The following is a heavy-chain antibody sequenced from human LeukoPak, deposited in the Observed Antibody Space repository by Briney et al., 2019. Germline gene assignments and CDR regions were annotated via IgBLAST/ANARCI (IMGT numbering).Heavy chain of an antibody. CDR1: GYTFTGYY. CDR3: ATRYGSGSPISYFDL. CDR2: INPNSGDT. V-gene: IGHV1-2*02. D-gene: IGHD3-10*01. J-gene: IGHJ2*01. Sequence: ASVKVSCKASGYTFTGYYMHWVRQAPGQGLEWMGWINPNSGDTHYPQTFQARVTMTGDTSISTAYMELSSLRSDDTAMYYCATRYGSGSPISYFDLWGRGTLVTVSS.